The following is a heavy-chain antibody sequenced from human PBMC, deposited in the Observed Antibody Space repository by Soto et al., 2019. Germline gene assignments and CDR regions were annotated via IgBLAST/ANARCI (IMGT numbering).Heavy chain of an antibody. V-gene: IGHV1-69*01. J-gene: IGHJ4*02. CDR3: ARGLRYSSSWYYFDY. CDR2: IIPIFGTA. Sequence: QVQLVQSGAEVKKPGSSVKVSCKASGGTFSSYAISWVRQAPGQGLDWLGGIIPIFGTANYAQKFQGRVTITADESTSTAYMELSRLRSEDTAVYYCARGLRYSSSWYYFDYWGPGTLVTVSS. D-gene: IGHD6-13*01. CDR1: GGTFSSYA.